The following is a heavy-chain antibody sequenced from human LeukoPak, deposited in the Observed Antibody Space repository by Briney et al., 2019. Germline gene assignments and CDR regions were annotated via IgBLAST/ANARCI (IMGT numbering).Heavy chain of an antibody. CDR2: SYSGGNA. CDR1: GASTSAYY. CDR3: AHSKRGGGYYINAFAV. V-gene: IGHV4-59*01. J-gene: IGHJ3*01. D-gene: IGHD1-26*01. Sequence: PSETLSLTCTVSGASTSAYYWSWIRQPPGKGLEWIGYSYSGGNANYNPSLKSRVTISIDTSENQFSLRLTSVTAADTAVYFCAHSKRGGGYYINAFAVWGQGALVTIFS.